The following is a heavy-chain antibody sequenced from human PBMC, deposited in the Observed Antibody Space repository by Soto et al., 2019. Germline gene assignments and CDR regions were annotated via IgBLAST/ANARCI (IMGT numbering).Heavy chain of an antibody. D-gene: IGHD2-15*01. CDR2: VYNDGDTT. Sequence: EVQLVESGGGLVQPGGSLRLSCAASGLTFRTYWVIWVRQAPGKGLVWVSRVYNDGDTTMHAVSVTGRFTISRDNAKNTVYLQMSGLRVEYTAMYYCEIRPGYSTGGDYWGQGTLVTVSS. V-gene: IGHV3-74*03. J-gene: IGHJ4*02. CDR1: GLTFRTYW. CDR3: EIRPGYSTGGDY.